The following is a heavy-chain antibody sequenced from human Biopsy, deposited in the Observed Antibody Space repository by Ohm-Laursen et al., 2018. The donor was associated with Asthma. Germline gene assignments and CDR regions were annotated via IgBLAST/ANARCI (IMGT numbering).Heavy chain of an antibody. CDR1: GAYIGSRDHH. J-gene: IGHJ6*02. Sequence: PSETLSLTCNVSGAYIGSRDHHWAWIRQAPGKGLEWIGFVFWSGSTHYSRSFERRLSISIDTATNEFSIRLRSVTTADTAVYFCARVASYGDIYFGIDVWGPGNTVIVSS. D-gene: IGHD4-17*01. V-gene: IGHV4-30-4*01. CDR3: ARVASYGDIYFGIDV. CDR2: VFWSGST.